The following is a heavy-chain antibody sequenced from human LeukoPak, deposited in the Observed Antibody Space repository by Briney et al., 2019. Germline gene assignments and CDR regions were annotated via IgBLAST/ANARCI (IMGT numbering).Heavy chain of an antibody. D-gene: IGHD2-2*01. J-gene: IGHJ4*02. CDR1: GFTFSSYA. V-gene: IGHV3-23*01. CDR2: ISGSGGST. Sequence: GGSLRLSCAASGFTFSSYAMSWVRQAPGKGLEWVSAISGSGGSTYYADSVKGRLTISRDNSKNTLYLQMNGLRAEDTAVYYCAKALRIVVVPAAMRSWGQGTLVTVSS. CDR3: AKALRIVVVPAAMRS.